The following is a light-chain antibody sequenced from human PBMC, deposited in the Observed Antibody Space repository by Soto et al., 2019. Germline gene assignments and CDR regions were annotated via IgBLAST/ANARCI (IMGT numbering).Light chain of an antibody. CDR2: SAS. CDR3: QHYNSYSEA. CDR1: QALSNY. J-gene: IGKJ1*01. V-gene: IGKV1-9*01. Sequence: IQLTQCPSFLSASFGDTFTITCRASQALSNYLAWYQQKPGKAPDLLIYSASTLQSGVPSRFSGSGSGTEFTLTISSLQPDDFATYYCQHYNSYSEAFGQGTKVDIK.